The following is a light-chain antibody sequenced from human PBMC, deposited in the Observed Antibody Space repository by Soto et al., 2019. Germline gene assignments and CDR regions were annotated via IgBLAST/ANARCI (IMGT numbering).Light chain of an antibody. CDR1: QSVSHS. CDR2: DAS. CDR3: QHRYNWPRS. J-gene: IGKJ2*01. Sequence: EIVLTQSPATLSLSPGERATLSCRASQSVSHSLAWYQQKPGQAPRLLIYDASNRATGIPARFSGSGSGTYFTLTISSLEPEDFEVYYCQHRYNWPRSFGQGTKLEIK. V-gene: IGKV3-11*01.